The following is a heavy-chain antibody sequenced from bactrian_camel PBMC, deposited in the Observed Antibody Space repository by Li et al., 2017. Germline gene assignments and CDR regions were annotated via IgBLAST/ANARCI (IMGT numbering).Heavy chain of an antibody. CDR2: INSGGGSA. Sequence: QLVESGGGLVQPGGSLRLSCAASGFSFSTYAMSWVRQAPGKGLEWVSSINSGGGSAYYADSVKGRFTISRDNANNMLYLRLNSLKTEDTAMYYCTTGFSAATPYVGQGTQVTVS. CDR1: GFSFSTYA. D-gene: IGHD7*01. J-gene: IGHJ4*01. V-gene: IGHV3S31*01.